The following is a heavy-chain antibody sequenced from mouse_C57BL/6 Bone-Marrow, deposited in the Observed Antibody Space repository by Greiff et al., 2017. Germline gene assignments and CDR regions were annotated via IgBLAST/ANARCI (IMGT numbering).Heavy chain of an antibody. CDR2: FYPRDGST. Sequence: QVQLQQSDAELVKPGASVKISCKVSGYTFTDHPIHWMKQRPEQGLEWIGYFYPRDGSTKYNEKFKGKATLTADKSSSTAYMQLNSLTSEDSAVYFCAIIYDAVGGAWFAYWGQGTMVTVSA. CDR3: AIIYDAVGGAWFAY. V-gene: IGHV1-78*01. D-gene: IGHD2-3*01. J-gene: IGHJ3*01. CDR1: GYTFTDHP.